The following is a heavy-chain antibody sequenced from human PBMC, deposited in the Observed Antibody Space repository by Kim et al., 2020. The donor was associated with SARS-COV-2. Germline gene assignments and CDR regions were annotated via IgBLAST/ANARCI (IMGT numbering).Heavy chain of an antibody. D-gene: IGHD6-13*01. CDR1: GFTFSSYG. Sequence: GGSLRLSCAASGFTFSSYGMHWVRQAPGKGLEWVAVISYDGSNKYYADSVKGRFTISRDNSKNTLYLQMNSLRAEDTAVYYCAKDPGGSSWKIDYLGQGT. V-gene: IGHV3-30*18. J-gene: IGHJ4*02. CDR3: AKDPGGSSWKIDY. CDR2: ISYDGSNK.